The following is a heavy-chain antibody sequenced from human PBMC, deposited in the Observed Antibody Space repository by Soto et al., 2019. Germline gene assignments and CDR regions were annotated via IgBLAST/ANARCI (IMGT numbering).Heavy chain of an antibody. CDR1: GCTFTSYV. J-gene: IGHJ4*02. CDR3: ARHGSCGGDCSLEFDY. Sequence: ASVRVSCKASGCTFTSYVLQWVRQAPGQRLEWMGWINADNGNTNYSQKFQGRVTITRDTSASTAYMELRSLRSDDTAVYYCARHGSCGGDCSLEFDYWGQGTLLTVSS. CDR2: INADNGNT. D-gene: IGHD2-21*01. V-gene: IGHV1-3*01.